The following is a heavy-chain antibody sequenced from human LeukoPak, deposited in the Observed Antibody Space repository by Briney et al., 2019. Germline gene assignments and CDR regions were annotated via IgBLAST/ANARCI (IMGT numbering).Heavy chain of an antibody. CDR3: ARGRYSAGDNWFDP. CDR1: GGSITSSY. V-gene: IGHV4-59*01. Sequence: SETLSLTCTVSGGSITSSYWSWIRQSPGKGLEWIGYIHYTGSTNYNPSLKSRVTMLIDTSKNQFSLKLSSVTAADTAVYYCARGRYSAGDNWFDPWGQGTLATVSS. D-gene: IGHD3-9*01. J-gene: IGHJ5*02. CDR2: IHYTGST.